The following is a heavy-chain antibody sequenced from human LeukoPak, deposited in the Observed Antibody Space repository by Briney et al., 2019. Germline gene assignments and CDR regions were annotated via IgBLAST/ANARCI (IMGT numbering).Heavy chain of an antibody. Sequence: SETLSLTCTVSGYSISSGYYWGWIRQPPGKGLEWIGSIYRSGSTYYNPSLKSRVTISVDTSKDQFSLKLSSVTAADTAVYYCARDRSSRWYPGYNWFDPWGQGTLVTVSS. J-gene: IGHJ5*02. CDR1: GYSISSGYY. D-gene: IGHD6-19*01. CDR2: IYRSGST. V-gene: IGHV4-38-2*02. CDR3: ARDRSSRWYPGYNWFDP.